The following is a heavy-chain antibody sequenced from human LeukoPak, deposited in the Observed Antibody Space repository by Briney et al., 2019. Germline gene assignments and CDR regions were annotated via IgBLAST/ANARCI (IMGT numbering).Heavy chain of an antibody. V-gene: IGHV3-7*03. Sequence: GVLRLSCAASGFTFSSYWMSWVRQAPGKGLEWVANIKQDGSEKYYVDSVKGRFTISRDNAKNSLYLQMNSLRAEDPAVYYCARSRVDYDFWSGYYPESYYFDYWGQGTLVTVSS. J-gene: IGHJ4*02. CDR1: GFTFSSYW. CDR3: ARSRVDYDFWSGYYPESYYFDY. CDR2: IKQDGSEK. D-gene: IGHD3-3*01.